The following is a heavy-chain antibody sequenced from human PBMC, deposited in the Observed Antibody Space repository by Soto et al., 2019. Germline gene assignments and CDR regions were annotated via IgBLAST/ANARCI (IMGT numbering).Heavy chain of an antibody. CDR1: GGSISSSY. CDR2: IYDDGSA. Sequence: NPSETLSLTCTASGGSISSSYWSWIRQPPGKGLEWLAYIYDDGSANYNPSLKSRATISLDMSKNQFSLKLTSVTAADTAVYYCATQRLGDASGGSPFDYWGQGTPVTVSS. V-gene: IGHV4-59*01. CDR3: ATQRLGDASGGSPFDY. D-gene: IGHD2-15*01. J-gene: IGHJ4*02.